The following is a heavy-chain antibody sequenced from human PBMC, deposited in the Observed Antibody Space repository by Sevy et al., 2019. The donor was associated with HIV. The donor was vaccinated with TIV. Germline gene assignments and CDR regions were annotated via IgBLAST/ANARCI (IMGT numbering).Heavy chain of an antibody. CDR1: GFTFSSYA. Sequence: GGSLRLSCAASGFTFSSYAMNWVRQAPGRGLEWVSGISGSGGSTYYTDSMRGRFTITRDNSKNTLFLQMNNLRAEDTAVYYCAKARFAGNRGHFDYWGRGTLVTVS. D-gene: IGHD3-10*01. V-gene: IGHV3-23*01. CDR2: ISGSGGST. CDR3: AKARFAGNRGHFDY. J-gene: IGHJ4*02.